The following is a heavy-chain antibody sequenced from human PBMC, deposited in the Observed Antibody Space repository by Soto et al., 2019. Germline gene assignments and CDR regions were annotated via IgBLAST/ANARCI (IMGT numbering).Heavy chain of an antibody. CDR1: GGTFSSYA. V-gene: IGHV1-69*01. D-gene: IGHD2-15*01. J-gene: IGHJ6*02. Sequence: QVQLVQSGAAVKKPGSSVKVSCKASGGTFSSYALSWVRPAPGHGLAWLGGVIPIFGTATYAQQFQGRVTITADESTSTAYRELSSLRSEDTAVYYCARDGGYCSGGSCYSELYYYYYGMDVWGQGTTVTVSS. CDR2: VIPIFGTA. CDR3: ARDGGYCSGGSCYSELYYYYYGMDV.